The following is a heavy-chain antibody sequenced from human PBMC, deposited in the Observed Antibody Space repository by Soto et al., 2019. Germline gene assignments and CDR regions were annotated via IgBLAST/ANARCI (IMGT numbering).Heavy chain of an antibody. CDR1: GYTFTSYD. J-gene: IGHJ5*02. V-gene: IGHV1-8*01. D-gene: IGHD2-15*01. CDR2: MNPNSGNT. CDR3: ARRARVLYVRRNNWFDP. Sequence: QVQLVQSGAEVKKPGASVKVSCKASGYTFTSYDINWVRQATGQGLEWMGWMNPNSGNTGYAQKFQGRVTMTRNTSXSXVEMELSSLRSEDTAVYYCARRARVLYVRRNNWFDPWGQGTLVTVSS.